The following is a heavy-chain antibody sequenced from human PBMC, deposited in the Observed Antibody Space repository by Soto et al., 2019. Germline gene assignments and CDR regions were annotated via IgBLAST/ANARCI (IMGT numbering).Heavy chain of an antibody. D-gene: IGHD3-3*01. V-gene: IGHV5-51*01. J-gene: IGHJ5*02. CDR1: GYSFTSYW. CDR2: IYPGDSDT. Sequence: GESLKISCKGSGYSFTSYWIGWVRQMPGKGLEWMGIIYPGDSDTRYSPSFQGQVTISADKSISTAYLQWGSLKASDTAMYYCARHADFWSAAWWFDPWGQGTLVTVSS. CDR3: ARHADFWSAAWWFDP.